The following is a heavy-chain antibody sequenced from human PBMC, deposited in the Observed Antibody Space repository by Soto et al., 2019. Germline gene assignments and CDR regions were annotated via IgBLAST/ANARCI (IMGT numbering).Heavy chain of an antibody. CDR2: IYPGDSDI. CDR3: VRQRALDSSGHYSDF. V-gene: IGHV5-51*01. CDR1: GYRFITYW. J-gene: IGHJ4*02. D-gene: IGHD3-22*01. Sequence: GESLKSSCRGCGYRFITYWIGWVRQMPGKGLEWMGIIYPGDSDIRYSPSFQGQVIISADRSISTAYLQWTSLKASDTAMYYCVRQRALDSSGHYSDFWGQGTQVTVSS.